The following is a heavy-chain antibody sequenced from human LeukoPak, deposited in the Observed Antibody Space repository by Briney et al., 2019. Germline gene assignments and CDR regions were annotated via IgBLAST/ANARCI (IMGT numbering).Heavy chain of an antibody. CDR3: AGSGYGDYEAAY. CDR2: ISAYNGNT. CDR1: GYTFTSYG. Sequence: ASVKVSCKASGYTFTSYGISWVRQAPGQGLEWMGWISAYNGNTNYAQKLQGRVTMTTDTSTSTAYMELRSLRPDDTAVYYCAGSGYGDYEAAYWGQGTLVTVSS. V-gene: IGHV1-18*01. D-gene: IGHD4-17*01. J-gene: IGHJ4*02.